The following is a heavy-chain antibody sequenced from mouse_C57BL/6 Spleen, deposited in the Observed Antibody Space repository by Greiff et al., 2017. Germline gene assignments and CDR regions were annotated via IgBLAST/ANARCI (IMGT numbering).Heavy chain of an antibody. D-gene: IGHD2-4*01. Sequence: QVQLKQPGAELVKPGASVKLSCKASGYTFTSYWMHWVKQRPGQGLEWIGMIHPNSGSTNYNEKFKSKATLTVDKSSSTAYMQLSSLTSEDSAVYYCAPLYYDYDPLFFADWGQGTLVTVAA. CDR3: APLYYDYDPLFFAD. CDR1: GYTFTSYW. V-gene: IGHV1-64*01. CDR2: IHPNSGST. J-gene: IGHJ3*01.